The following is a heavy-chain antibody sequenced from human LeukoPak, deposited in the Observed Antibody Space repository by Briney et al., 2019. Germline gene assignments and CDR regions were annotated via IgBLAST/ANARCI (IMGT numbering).Heavy chain of an antibody. V-gene: IGHV3-53*01. CDR2: IYSGGST. J-gene: IGHJ4*02. Sequence: GGSLRLSCAASGFTVSSNYMSWVRQAPGKGLEWVSVIYSGGSTYHADSVKGRFTISRDNSKNTLYLQMNSLRAEDTAVYYCARDSVGGPFDYWGQGTLVTVSS. D-gene: IGHD3-16*01. CDR1: GFTVSSNY. CDR3: ARDSVGGPFDY.